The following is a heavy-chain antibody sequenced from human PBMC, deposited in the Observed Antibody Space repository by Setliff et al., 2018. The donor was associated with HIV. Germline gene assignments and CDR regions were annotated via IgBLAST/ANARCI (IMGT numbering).Heavy chain of an antibody. CDR1: GGSISSVY. D-gene: IGHD3-22*01. J-gene: IGHJ6*02. V-gene: IGHV4-59*01. CDR2: IYYSGST. Sequence: SETLSLTCTVSGGSISSVYWSWIRQPPGKGLEWIGYIYYSGSTNYNPSLKSRVTISVATSKNQFSLKLNSVTTADTAVYYCARSRTSSGYYGVTGYGMDVWGQGTTVTVS. CDR3: ARSRTSSGYYGVTGYGMDV.